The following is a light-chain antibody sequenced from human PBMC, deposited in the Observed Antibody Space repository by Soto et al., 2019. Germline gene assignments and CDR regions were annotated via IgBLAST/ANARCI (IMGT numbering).Light chain of an antibody. J-gene: IGKJ3*01. Sequence: DIQLTQSPSFLSASVGDRVTITCRASQGISSSLAWYQQKPGKAPKLLIYAASTLQSGVPSRFSGSGSGTEFTLTISSLQPEDSATYYCQQLNSYPRTFGPGTKVDIK. CDR3: QQLNSYPRT. CDR2: AAS. V-gene: IGKV1-9*01. CDR1: QGISSS.